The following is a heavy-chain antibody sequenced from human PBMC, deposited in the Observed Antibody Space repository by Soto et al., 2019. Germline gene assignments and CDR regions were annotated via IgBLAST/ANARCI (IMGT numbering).Heavy chain of an antibody. J-gene: IGHJ4*02. CDR2: ISGSGGST. Sequence: GGSLRLSCAASGFTFSSYAMSWVRQAPGKGLEWVSAISGSGGSTYYADSVKGRFTISRDNSKNTLYLQMNSLRAEDTAVYYCAKGRLTGIITMIVVDFDYWGQGTLVTVSS. D-gene: IGHD3-22*01. V-gene: IGHV3-23*01. CDR3: AKGRLTGIITMIVVDFDY. CDR1: GFTFSSYA.